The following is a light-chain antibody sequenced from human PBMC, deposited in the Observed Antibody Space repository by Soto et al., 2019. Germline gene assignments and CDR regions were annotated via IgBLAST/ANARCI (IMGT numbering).Light chain of an antibody. CDR3: QQYYSTPFT. CDR2: WAS. V-gene: IGKV4-1*01. J-gene: IGKJ3*01. Sequence: DIVMTQSPDSLAVSLGERATINCKSSQSVLYSYNNNNYLAWYQQKPGQPPRLLIHWASTRDSGVPDRFSGSGSGTDFTLTISSLQAEDVAVYYCQQYYSTPFTFGHGTKVDV. CDR1: QSVLYSYNNNNY.